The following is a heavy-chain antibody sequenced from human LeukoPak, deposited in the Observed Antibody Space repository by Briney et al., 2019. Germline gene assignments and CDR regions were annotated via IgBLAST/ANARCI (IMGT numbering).Heavy chain of an antibody. D-gene: IGHD1-26*01. CDR2: ISGSGDST. V-gene: IGHV3-23*01. Sequence: GGSLRLSCAASGFTFSSYAMSWVRQAPGKGLEWVSAISGSGDSTYYADSVKGRFTISRDNSKNTLYLQMNSLRAEDTAVYYCAKDKSAVGANDYWGQGTLVTVSS. CDR3: AKDKSAVGANDY. CDR1: GFTFSSYA. J-gene: IGHJ4*02.